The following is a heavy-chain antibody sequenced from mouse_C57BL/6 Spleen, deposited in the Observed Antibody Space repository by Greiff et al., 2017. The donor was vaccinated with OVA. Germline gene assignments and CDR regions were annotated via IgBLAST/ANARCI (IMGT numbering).Heavy chain of an antibody. J-gene: IGHJ1*03. CDR1: GFTFSSYA. Sequence: EVNVVESGEGLVKPGGSLKLSCAASGFTFSSYAMSWVRQTPEKRLEWVAYISSGGDYIYYADTVKGRFTISRDNARNTLYLQMSSLKSEDTAMYYCTRDPNWDGYFDVWGTGTTVTVSS. V-gene: IGHV5-9-1*02. CDR3: TRDPNWDGYFDV. CDR2: ISSGGDYI. D-gene: IGHD4-1*01.